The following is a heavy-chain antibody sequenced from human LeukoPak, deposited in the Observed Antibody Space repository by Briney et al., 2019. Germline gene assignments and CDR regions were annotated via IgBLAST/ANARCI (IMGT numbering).Heavy chain of an antibody. CDR3: AKPWGYCSGGSCPATDY. Sequence: AGGSLRLSCAASGFTFSSYAMSWVRQAPGKGLEWVSAISGSGGSTYYADSVKGRFTISRDNSKNTLYLQMNSLRAEDTAVYYCAKPWGYCSGGSCPATDYWGQGTLVTVSS. CDR1: GFTFSSYA. V-gene: IGHV3-23*01. D-gene: IGHD2-15*01. CDR2: ISGSGGST. J-gene: IGHJ4*02.